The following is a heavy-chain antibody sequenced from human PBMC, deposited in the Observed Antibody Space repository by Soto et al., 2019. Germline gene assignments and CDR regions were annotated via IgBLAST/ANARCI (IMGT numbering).Heavy chain of an antibody. CDR1: GFTFSSYA. J-gene: IGHJ4*02. CDR2: ISYDGSNK. V-gene: IGHV3-30-3*01. Sequence: QVQLVESGGGVVQPGRSLRLSCAASGFTFSSYAMHWVRQAPGKGLEWVAVISYDGSNKYYADSVKGRFTISRDNSKNTLYLQMNSLRAEDTAVYYCARDLTQVIVVVVAPKWGGLDYWGQGTLVTVSS. D-gene: IGHD2-15*01. CDR3: ARDLTQVIVVVVAPKWGGLDY.